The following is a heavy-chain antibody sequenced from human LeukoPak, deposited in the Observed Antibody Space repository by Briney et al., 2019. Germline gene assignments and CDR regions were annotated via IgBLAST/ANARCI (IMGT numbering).Heavy chain of an antibody. Sequence: GGSLRLSCVASGFTFSTYWMHWVRQAPGKGLVWVSRINSDGRSTSYADSVKGRFTTSRDNSKNTLYLQMNSLRPEDTAVYYCARGTSVAKGYWGQGTLVTVSS. V-gene: IGHV3-74*01. CDR3: ARGTSVAKGY. D-gene: IGHD1/OR15-1a*01. CDR1: GFTFSTYW. CDR2: INSDGRST. J-gene: IGHJ4*02.